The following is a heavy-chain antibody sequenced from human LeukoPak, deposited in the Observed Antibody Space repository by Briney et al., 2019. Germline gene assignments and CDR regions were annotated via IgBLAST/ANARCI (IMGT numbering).Heavy chain of an antibody. D-gene: IGHD6-13*01. CDR2: ISGSGGST. Sequence: GGSLRLSCAASGFTFSSYAMSWVRQAPGKGLEWVSAISGSGGSTYYADSVKGRFTISRDNSKNTLYLQMNSLRAEDTTVYYCAKTSSSSWYQLYNWFDPWGQGTLVTVSS. CDR3: AKTSSSSWYQLYNWFDP. J-gene: IGHJ5*02. V-gene: IGHV3-23*01. CDR1: GFTFSSYA.